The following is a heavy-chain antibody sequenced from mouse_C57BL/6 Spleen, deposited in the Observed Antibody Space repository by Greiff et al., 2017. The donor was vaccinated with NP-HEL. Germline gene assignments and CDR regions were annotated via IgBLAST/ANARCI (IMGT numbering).Heavy chain of an antibody. Sequence: VQLQQSGTVLARPGASVKMSCKTSGYTFTSYWMHWVKQRPGQGLEWIGAIYPGNSDTSYNQKFKGQAKLTAVKSASTAYMVLSRLTNEDSAVYYCTNYYGSSYDWFAYWGQGTLVTVSA. V-gene: IGHV1-5*01. J-gene: IGHJ3*01. CDR3: TNYYGSSYDWFAY. CDR1: GYTFTSYW. CDR2: IYPGNSDT. D-gene: IGHD1-1*01.